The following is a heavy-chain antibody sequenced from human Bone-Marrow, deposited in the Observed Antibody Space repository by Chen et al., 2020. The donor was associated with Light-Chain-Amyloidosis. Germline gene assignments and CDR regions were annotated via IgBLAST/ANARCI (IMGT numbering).Heavy chain of an antibody. CDR1: GFTSSAHW. J-gene: IGHJ4*02. V-gene: IGHV3-7*03. Sequence: DVRLVESGGGLVQPGGSLRLSFAASGFTSSAHWMSWVRQSPGKGLEWVANVRQDVSEKDYAASVKGRFTISRDDAKNSVYLQMNNLRAEDTAVYYCARDRTLFGVAQYYFDYWGQGTRVTVSS. CDR3: ARDRTLFGVAQYYFDY. CDR2: VRQDVSEK. D-gene: IGHD3-3*01.